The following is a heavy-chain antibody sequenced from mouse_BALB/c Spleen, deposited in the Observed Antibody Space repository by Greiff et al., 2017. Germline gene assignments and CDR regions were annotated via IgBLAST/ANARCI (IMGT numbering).Heavy chain of an antibody. Sequence: VQRVESGPGLVAPSQSLSITCTVSGFSLTGYGVNWVRQPPGKGLEWLGMIWGDGSTDYNSALKSRLSISKDNSKSQVFLKMNSLQTDDTARYYCARIYDGYHEGYWYFDVWGAGTTVTVSS. CDR1: GFSLTGYG. V-gene: IGHV2-6-7*01. J-gene: IGHJ1*01. CDR3: ARIYDGYHEGYWYFDV. CDR2: IWGDGST. D-gene: IGHD2-3*01.